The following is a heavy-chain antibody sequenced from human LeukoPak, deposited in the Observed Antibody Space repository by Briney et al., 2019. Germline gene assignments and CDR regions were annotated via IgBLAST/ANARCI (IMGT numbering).Heavy chain of an antibody. Sequence: GGSLRLSCAASGFTFSSYSMNWVRQAPGKGLEWVSYISGSSSSTYYADSVKGRFTISRDNSKNTLYLQMNSLRAEDTAVYYCVNYYGSGSYYNFDYWGQGTLVTVSS. V-gene: IGHV3-48*01. CDR3: VNYYGSGSYYNFDY. CDR2: ISGSSSST. D-gene: IGHD3-10*01. J-gene: IGHJ4*02. CDR1: GFTFSSYS.